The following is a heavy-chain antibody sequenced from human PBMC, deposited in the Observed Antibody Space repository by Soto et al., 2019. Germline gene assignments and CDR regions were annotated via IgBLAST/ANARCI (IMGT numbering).Heavy chain of an antibody. V-gene: IGHV3-30*18. D-gene: IGHD6-19*01. CDR1: GFTFSSYG. Sequence: QVQLVESGGGVVQPGRSLRLSCAASGFTFSSYGMHWVRQAPGKGLEWGAVISYDGSNKYYADSVKGRFTISRDNSKNTLYLQMNSLRAEDTAVYYCAKAATYSSGWYSADYWGQGTLVTVSS. CDR2: ISYDGSNK. CDR3: AKAATYSSGWYSADY. J-gene: IGHJ4*02.